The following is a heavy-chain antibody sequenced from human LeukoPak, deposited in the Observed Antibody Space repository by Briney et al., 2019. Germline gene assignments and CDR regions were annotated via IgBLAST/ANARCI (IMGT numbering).Heavy chain of an antibody. CDR3: ASLITMVRGGPSGYFDY. Sequence: SETLSLTCTVSGGSISSYYWSWIRQPAGKGLEWIGRIYTSGSTNYNPSLKSRVTISVDTSKNQFSLKLSSVTAADTAVYYCASLITMVRGGPSGYFDYWGQGTLVTVSS. V-gene: IGHV4-4*07. CDR2: IYTSGST. CDR1: GGSISSYY. J-gene: IGHJ4*02. D-gene: IGHD3-10*01.